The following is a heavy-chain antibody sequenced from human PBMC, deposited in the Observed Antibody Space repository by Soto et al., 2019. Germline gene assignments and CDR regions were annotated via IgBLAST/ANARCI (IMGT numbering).Heavy chain of an antibody. CDR1: GFSLSTSGVG. V-gene: IGHV2-5*02. J-gene: IGHJ6*02. CDR3: VHSRGGGDCLQSYPSHYYYGMDV. CDR2: IYWDNDK. Sequence: QITLKESGPTLVKPTQTLTLTCTFSGFSLSTSGVGVGWIRQPPGKALEWLALIYWDNDKRYSPSLQSRLTITKDTPKSQVVLTMSNMDPVDTATYYCVHSRGGGDCLQSYPSHYYYGMDVWGQGTTVTVSS. D-gene: IGHD2-21*02.